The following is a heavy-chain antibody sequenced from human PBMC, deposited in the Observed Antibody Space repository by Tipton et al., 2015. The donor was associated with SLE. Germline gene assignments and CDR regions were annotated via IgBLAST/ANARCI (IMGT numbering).Heavy chain of an antibody. V-gene: IGHV4-39*07. CDR3: ARDGLGWGYYYYMDV. D-gene: IGHD5/OR15-5a*01. CDR1: GGSISSSDYY. CDR2: ISYSGNT. Sequence: TLSLTCTVSGGSISSSDYYWGWIRQPPGKGLEWIGTISYSGNTYYKRSLKSRVTISIDTSKNQFSLMLTSVTAADTAVYYCARDGLGWGYYYYMDVWGKGTTVTVSS. J-gene: IGHJ6*03.